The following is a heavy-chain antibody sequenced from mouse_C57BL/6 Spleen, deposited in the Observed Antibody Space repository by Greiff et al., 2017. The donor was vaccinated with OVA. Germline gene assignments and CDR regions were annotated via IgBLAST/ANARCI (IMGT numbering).Heavy chain of an antibody. CDR1: GYTFTSYG. V-gene: IGHV1-81*01. CDR2: IYPRSGNT. J-gene: IGHJ4*01. CDR3: AREYDGAMDD. D-gene: IGHD2-12*01. Sequence: LQESGAELARPGASVKLSCKASGYTFTSYGMSWVNQRPGQGLEWIGEIYPRSGNTYYNEKFKGKATLTADKSSSTAYMELRSLTSEDTAVYFCAREYDGAMDDWGQGTSVTVSS.